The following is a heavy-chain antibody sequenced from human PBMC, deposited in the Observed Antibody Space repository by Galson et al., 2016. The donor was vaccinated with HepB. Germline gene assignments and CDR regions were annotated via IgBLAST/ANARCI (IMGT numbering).Heavy chain of an antibody. CDR1: GFTFSSNG. J-gene: IGHJ4*02. CDR2: ISYDGTNK. CDR3: AKVPGLSDWYFDY. Sequence: SLRLSCAASGFTFSSNGMHWVRQVPGKGLEWVAVISYDGTNKYYADFVKGRFTISRDNSKNTLFLQMNSLRAEDTAVYYCAKVPGLSDWYFDYWGQGTLVTVSS. V-gene: IGHV3-30*18. D-gene: IGHD6-19*01.